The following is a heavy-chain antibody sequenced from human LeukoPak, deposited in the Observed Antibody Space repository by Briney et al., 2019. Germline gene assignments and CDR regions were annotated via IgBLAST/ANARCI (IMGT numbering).Heavy chain of an antibody. CDR1: GFTFSSYS. CDR2: ISSSSSYI. J-gene: IGHJ3*02. V-gene: IGHV3-21*01. Sequence: PGGSLRLSCAASGFTFSSYSMNWVRQAPGKGLEWVSSISSSSSYIYYADSVKGRFTISRDNAKNSLYLQMNSLRAEDTAVYYCARDLNWNYFSYDAFDIWGQGTMVTVSS. D-gene: IGHD1-7*01. CDR3: ARDLNWNYFSYDAFDI.